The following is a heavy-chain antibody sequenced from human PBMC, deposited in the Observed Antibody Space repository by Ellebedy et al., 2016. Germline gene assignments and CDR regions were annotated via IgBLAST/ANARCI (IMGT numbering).Heavy chain of an antibody. J-gene: IGHJ4*02. CDR3: ARDGGSSWQPLDI. Sequence: SETLSLTXTVSTGSFISDNWCHWFRQAPGKGLEWIGEIHHSGRTNFNPSLQSRVTLSLGTARTQFSLRLTSVNAADTAIYYCARDGGSSWQPLDIWGQGALVTVSS. CDR1: TGSFISDNW. V-gene: IGHV4-4*02. CDR2: IHHSGRT. D-gene: IGHD6-13*01.